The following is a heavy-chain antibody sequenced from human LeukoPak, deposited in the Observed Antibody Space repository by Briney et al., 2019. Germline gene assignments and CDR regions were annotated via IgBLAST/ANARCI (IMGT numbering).Heavy chain of an antibody. CDR2: IIPIFRTA. CDR1: GGTFSSYA. Sequence: SVKVSCKASGGTFSSYAINWVRQAPGQGLEWMGGIIPIFRTANYAQKFHGRGALTADESTSTAYMELSSLISEDTAVYYCASSGSPNVGGYWGQGTLVTVSS. V-gene: IGHV1-69*13. J-gene: IGHJ4*02. CDR3: ASSGSPNVGGY. D-gene: IGHD1-26*01.